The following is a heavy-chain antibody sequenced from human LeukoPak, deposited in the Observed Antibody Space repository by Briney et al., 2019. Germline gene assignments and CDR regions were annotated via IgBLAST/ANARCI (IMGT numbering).Heavy chain of an antibody. V-gene: IGHV4-34*01. D-gene: IGHD3-10*01. Sequence: SETLSLTCAVYGGSFSGYYWSWIRQPPGKGLEWIGEINHSGSTNYNPSLKSRVTISVDTSKNQFSLKLSSVTAADTAVYYCAGVRYYYGSGSYWPFDYWAQGTLVTVSS. J-gene: IGHJ4*02. CDR3: AGVRYYYGSGSYWPFDY. CDR1: GGSFSGYY. CDR2: INHSGST.